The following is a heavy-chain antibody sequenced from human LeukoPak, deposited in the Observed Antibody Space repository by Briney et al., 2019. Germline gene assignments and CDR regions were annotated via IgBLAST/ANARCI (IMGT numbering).Heavy chain of an antibody. CDR1: GFTFSSYS. V-gene: IGHV3-48*04. CDR3: ARVPGYGDYGWFDP. J-gene: IGHJ5*02. D-gene: IGHD4-17*01. Sequence: GGSLRLSCAASGFTFSSYSMNWVRQAPGKGLEWVSYISSSSSTIYYADSVKGRFTISRDNAKNSLYLQMDSLRAEDTAMYYCARVPGYGDYGWFDPWGQGTLVTVSS. CDR2: ISSSSSTI.